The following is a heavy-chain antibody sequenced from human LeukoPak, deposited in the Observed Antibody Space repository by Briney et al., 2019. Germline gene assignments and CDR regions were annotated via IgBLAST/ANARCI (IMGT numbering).Heavy chain of an antibody. CDR3: ARLHGNYALDY. CDR2: INPGDSGT. V-gene: IGHV5-51*01. J-gene: IGHJ4*02. CDR1: GYRFTNYW. D-gene: IGHD4-17*01. Sequence: GESLKISCQVSGYRFTNYWIAWVRQMPGRGLEWMGIINPGDSGTKYSTPFQGQVIISVDKSISTAHLQWSSLKASDTAMYYCARLHGNYALDYWGQGTLVTVSS.